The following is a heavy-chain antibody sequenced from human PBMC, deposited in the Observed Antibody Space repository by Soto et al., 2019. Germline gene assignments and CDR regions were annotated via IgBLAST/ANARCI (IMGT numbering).Heavy chain of an antibody. CDR1: GGSVSSGRYY. V-gene: IGHV4-61*01. J-gene: IGHJ1*01. CDR2: IFFTGTT. D-gene: IGHD3-10*01. CDR3: ASSITMVRGVRFAQH. Sequence: TVSGGSVSSGRYYWSWIRQTPGKGLQWIANIFFTGTTNYNPSLQSRVTLSVDSAKNQFSLNLTSVTAADTATYFCASSITMVRGVRFAQHWGQGTLVTVSS.